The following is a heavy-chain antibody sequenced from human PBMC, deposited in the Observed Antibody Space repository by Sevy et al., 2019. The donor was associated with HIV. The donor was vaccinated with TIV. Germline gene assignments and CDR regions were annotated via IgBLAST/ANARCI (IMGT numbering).Heavy chain of an antibody. D-gene: IGHD2-21*02. V-gene: IGHV1-2*02. CDR2: INPNSGGT. CDR1: GYTFTGYY. CDR3: ARGDVVVTGNWFDP. Sequence: ASVKVSCKASGYTFTGYYMHWVRQAPGQGLEWMGWINPNSGGTNYAQKFQGRVTITRDTSISTAYMELSRLRSDDTAVYYCARGDVVVTGNWFDPWGQGTLVTVSS. J-gene: IGHJ5*02.